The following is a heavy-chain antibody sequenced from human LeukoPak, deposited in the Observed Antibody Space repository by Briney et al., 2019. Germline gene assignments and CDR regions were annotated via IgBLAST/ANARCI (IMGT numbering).Heavy chain of an antibody. J-gene: IGHJ4*02. CDR1: GFTFVAYV. V-gene: IGHV3-33*06. D-gene: IGHD3-10*01. Sequence: GGSLRLSCAASGFTFVAYVMHWGRQPPGKGLEWVAVIWSDGSDKYYADSVKGRFTISRDNSKNTLYLQMNSLRADDTAIYYCAKPLSLIAGGECDSWGQGTLATVSS. CDR3: AKPLSLIAGGECDS. CDR2: IWSDGSDK.